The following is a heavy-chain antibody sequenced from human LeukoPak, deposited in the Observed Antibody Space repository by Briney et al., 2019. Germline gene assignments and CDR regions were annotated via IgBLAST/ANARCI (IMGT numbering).Heavy chain of an antibody. CDR1: GFTFSNYA. D-gene: IGHD6-13*01. V-gene: IGHV3-23*01. J-gene: IGHJ4*02. Sequence: GGSLRLSCPASGFTFSNYAMSWVRQAPGKGLEWVSAISANGGGTYYADSVKGRFTISRDNSKNTLYLQMNSLRAEDTAVYYCAKGSSPFDYWGQGTLVTVSS. CDR3: AKGSSPFDY. CDR2: ISANGGGT.